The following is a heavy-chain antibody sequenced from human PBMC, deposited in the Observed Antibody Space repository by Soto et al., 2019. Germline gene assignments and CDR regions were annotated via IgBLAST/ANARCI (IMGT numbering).Heavy chain of an antibody. D-gene: IGHD4-17*01. Sequence: QVQLVQSGAEVKKPGASVKVSCKASGYTFTSYGISWVRQAPGQGLEWMGWISVYNGNTNYAQKLQGRVTMTTDTSTSTAYMELRSLRSDDTAVYYCARDPQPIYGDLDDAFDIWGQGTMVTVSS. CDR1: GYTFTSYG. V-gene: IGHV1-18*01. J-gene: IGHJ3*02. CDR3: ARDPQPIYGDLDDAFDI. CDR2: ISVYNGNT.